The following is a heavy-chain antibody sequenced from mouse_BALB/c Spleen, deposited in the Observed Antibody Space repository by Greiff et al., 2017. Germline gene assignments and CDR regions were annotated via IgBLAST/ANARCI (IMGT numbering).Heavy chain of an antibody. CDR2: IYPGDGDT. D-gene: IGHD4-1*01. CDR3: ARGGVNWDY. J-gene: IGHJ2*01. V-gene: IGHV1-82*01. Sequence: VQLQQSGPELVKPGASVKISCKASGYAFSSSWMNWVKQRPGQGLEWIGRIYPGDGDTNYNGKFKGKATLTADKSSSTAYMQLSSLTSVDSAVYFCARGGVNWDYWGQGTTLTVSS. CDR1: GYAFSSSW.